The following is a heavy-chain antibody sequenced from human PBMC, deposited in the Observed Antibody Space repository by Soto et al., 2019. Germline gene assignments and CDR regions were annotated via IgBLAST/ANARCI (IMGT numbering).Heavy chain of an antibody. CDR3: ARDRWFGDDAFDI. D-gene: IGHD3-10*01. J-gene: IGHJ3*02. CDR2: IIHSEST. Sequence: PSETLSLTCAVYGGSFSAYYWSWVRQPPGKGLEWIGEIIHSESTKYNPSLKSRVTISADTSKNQFSLKLSSVTAADTAVYYCARDRWFGDDAFDIWGQGTMVTVSS. CDR1: GGSFSAYY. V-gene: IGHV4-34*12.